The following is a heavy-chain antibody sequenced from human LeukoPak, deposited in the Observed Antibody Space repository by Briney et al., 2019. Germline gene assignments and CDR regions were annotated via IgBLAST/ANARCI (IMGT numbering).Heavy chain of an antibody. CDR1: GFTFSGYW. D-gene: IGHD1-26*01. CDR2: INNDGSYT. J-gene: IGHJ2*01. CDR3: AKDRTVGASYWYFDL. V-gene: IGHV3-74*01. Sequence: PGGSLRLSCAASGFTFSGYWMHWVRQAPGKGLVWVSRINNDGSYTSYADSVKGRFTISRDSSKNTLFLHMNTLRAEDTAIYYCAKDRTVGASYWYFDLWGRGTLVTVSS.